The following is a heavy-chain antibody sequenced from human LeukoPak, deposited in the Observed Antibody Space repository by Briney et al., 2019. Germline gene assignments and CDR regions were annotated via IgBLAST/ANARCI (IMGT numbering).Heavy chain of an antibody. CDR1: GGSISSYS. CDR3: ARVEVGPNWFDP. D-gene: IGHD3-3*01. V-gene: IGHV4-59*08. J-gene: IGHJ5*02. CDR2: FYYSGST. Sequence: SETLSLTCTVSGGSISSYSWSWIRQPPGRGLEWIGHFYYSGSTNYNPSLSSRVTMSLDTSKNQFSLRLSSVTAADTAVYYCARVEVGPNWFDPWGQGTLVTVSS.